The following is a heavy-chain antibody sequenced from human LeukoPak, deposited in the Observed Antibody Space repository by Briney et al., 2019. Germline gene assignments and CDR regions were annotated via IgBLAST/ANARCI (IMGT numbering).Heavy chain of an antibody. V-gene: IGHV4-34*01. D-gene: IGHD1-20*01. Sequence: SETLSLTCAVYGGSFSGYYWSWIRQPPVKVLEWVGEINHSGSTNYNPSLKSRVPISVDTSKNQFSLKLSSVTAADTAVYYCASLYNWNSVDTWGQGTLVTVSS. J-gene: IGHJ5*02. CDR1: GGSFSGYY. CDR3: ASLYNWNSVDT. CDR2: INHSGST.